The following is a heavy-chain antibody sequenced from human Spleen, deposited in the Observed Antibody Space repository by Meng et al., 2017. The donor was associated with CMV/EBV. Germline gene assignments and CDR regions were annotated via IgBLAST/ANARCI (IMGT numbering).Heavy chain of an antibody. Sequence: QAPLQEAGPGLVTPPQTPTLTLTFSGGSISRGDYYWSWIRQPPGKGLEWIGYIYYSGSTYYNPSLKSRVTISVDTSKNQFSLKLSSVTAADTSVYYCAREVGDYWGQGTLVTVSS. J-gene: IGHJ4*02. CDR3: AREVGDY. V-gene: IGHV4-30-4*08. D-gene: IGHD1-26*01. CDR1: GGSISRGDYY. CDR2: IYYSGST.